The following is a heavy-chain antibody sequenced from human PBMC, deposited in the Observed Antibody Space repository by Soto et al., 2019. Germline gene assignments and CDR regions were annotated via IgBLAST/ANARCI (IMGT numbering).Heavy chain of an antibody. Sequence: SETLSLTCTVSGGSISSSSYYWGWIRQPPGKGLEWIGSIYYSGSTYYNPSLKSRVTISVDTSKNQFSLKLSSVTAADTAVYYCARTHYYGSGSNYFDYWGQGTLVTVSS. CDR1: GGSISSSSYY. D-gene: IGHD3-10*01. CDR3: ARTHYYGSGSNYFDY. CDR2: IYYSGST. V-gene: IGHV4-39*01. J-gene: IGHJ4*02.